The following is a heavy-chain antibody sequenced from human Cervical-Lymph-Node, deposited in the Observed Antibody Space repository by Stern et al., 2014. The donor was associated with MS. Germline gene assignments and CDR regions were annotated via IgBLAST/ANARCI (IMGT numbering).Heavy chain of an antibody. Sequence: EVQLVESGGDLVQPGGSLRLSCAASGFTFSNYAMNWVRQAPGKGLEWVSVISGSGGGINYADSVKGRLTTSRANSKNKVFLQMRSLRVDDPAIFFCARGGGIPRRYAMDVWGQGTTVTVSS. CDR1: GFTFSNYA. CDR3: ARGGGIPRRYAMDV. V-gene: IGHV3-23*04. J-gene: IGHJ6*02. D-gene: IGHD1-26*01. CDR2: ISGSGGGI.